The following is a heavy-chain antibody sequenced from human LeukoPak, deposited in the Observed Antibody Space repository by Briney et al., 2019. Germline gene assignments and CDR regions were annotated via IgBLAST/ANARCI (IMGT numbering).Heavy chain of an antibody. CDR3: ARGTFSGRSGWYGYWYFDL. J-gene: IGHJ2*01. CDR1: GGSISSYF. CDR2: IYHSGTT. D-gene: IGHD6-19*01. V-gene: IGHV4-59*01. Sequence: PSETLSLTCTVSGGSISSYFWSWIRQPPGKGLEWIGYIYHSGTTKYNPSLKSRVTTSVDTPNNQFSLKLSSVTAADTAVYYCARGTFSGRSGWYGYWYFDLWGRGTLVSVSS.